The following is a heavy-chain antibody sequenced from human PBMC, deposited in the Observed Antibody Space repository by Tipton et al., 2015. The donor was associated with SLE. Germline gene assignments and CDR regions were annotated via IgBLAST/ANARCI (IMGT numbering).Heavy chain of an antibody. CDR1: GFSMSEYY. J-gene: IGHJ4*02. V-gene: IGHV3-72*01. Sequence: GSLRLSCEASGFSMSEYYMDWVRQAPGKGLEWIGRTRDKADGYTTEYAASVRGRFTISRDDSKNSMYLQMNSLGTEDTAVYYCARGMARGYYDWLSMGDFWGQGTLVTVSS. CDR3: ARGMARGYYDWLSMGDF. CDR2: TRDKADGYTT. D-gene: IGHD3-9*01.